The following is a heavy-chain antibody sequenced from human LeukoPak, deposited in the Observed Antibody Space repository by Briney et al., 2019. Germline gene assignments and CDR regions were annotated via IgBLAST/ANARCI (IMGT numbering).Heavy chain of an antibody. J-gene: IGHJ3*02. Sequence: ASVKVSRKASGYTFTGYSVHWVRQAPGQGLEWMGWINPNSGVTNYAQKFQGRVTMTRDTSSSTAYMELSRLRSDDTAVYYCATSSKGGYSRDAFDIWGQGTMVTVSS. CDR3: ATSSKGGYSRDAFDI. CDR2: INPNSGVT. D-gene: IGHD6-13*01. CDR1: GYTFTGYS. V-gene: IGHV1-2*02.